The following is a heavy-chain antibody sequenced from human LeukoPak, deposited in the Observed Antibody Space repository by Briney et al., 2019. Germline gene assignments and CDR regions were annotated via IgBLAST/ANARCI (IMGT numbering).Heavy chain of an antibody. CDR2: INPNSGGT. CDR1: GFTXTGYY. D-gene: IGHD6-13*01. Sequence: ASVKVSCKASGFTXTGYYMHWVRQAPGQGLEWMGWINPNSGGTNYAQKFQGRVTMTRDTSITTAYMELSRLTSDDTAVYYCARDFGKAAGPYWGQGTLVTVSS. CDR3: ARDFGKAAGPY. V-gene: IGHV1-2*02. J-gene: IGHJ4*02.